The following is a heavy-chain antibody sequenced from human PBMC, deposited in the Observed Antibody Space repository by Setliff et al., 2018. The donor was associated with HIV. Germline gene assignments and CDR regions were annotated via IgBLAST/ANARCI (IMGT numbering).Heavy chain of an antibody. CDR2: VNHSGTT. Sequence: LSLTCAVYGTSFSDYYWTWIRQPPGKGLEWIGEVNHSGTTNYNTSLKSRVTISGDTSKKQFFLKLSSVTAADTAVYYCARDRRSIFGVDTKNWFDPWGQGTLVTVSA. D-gene: IGHD3-3*01. J-gene: IGHJ5*02. V-gene: IGHV4-34*01. CDR1: GTSFSDYY. CDR3: ARDRRSIFGVDTKNWFDP.